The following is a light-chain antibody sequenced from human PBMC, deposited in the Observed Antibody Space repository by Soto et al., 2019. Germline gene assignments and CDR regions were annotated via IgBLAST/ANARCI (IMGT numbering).Light chain of an antibody. V-gene: IGKV1-13*02. CDR2: DVS. Sequence: AIQLTQSPSSLSASVGDRVTITCRASQDIRGALAWYQQKPGKVPKLLIYDVSSLESGVPSRFSGSGSGTDFTFTISSLQPEDFATYYCQQFNVYPITFGQGTRLEIK. CDR1: QDIRGA. J-gene: IGKJ5*01. CDR3: QQFNVYPIT.